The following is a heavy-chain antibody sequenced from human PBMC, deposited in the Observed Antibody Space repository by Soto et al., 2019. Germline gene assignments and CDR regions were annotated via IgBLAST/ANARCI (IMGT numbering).Heavy chain of an antibody. CDR1: GYTFSSYD. V-gene: IGHV1-8*01. CDR2: MNADNGNA. Sequence: GASVKVSCKASGYTFSSYDINWVRQGPGQGLEWMGWMNADNGNAGYAQKFQGRVTMTRTTSISTAYMELSSLSSDDTAVYYCARECSGPNCPHRAFDIWGQGTLVTVSS. CDR3: ARECSGPNCPHRAFDI. J-gene: IGHJ3*02. D-gene: IGHD2-15*01.